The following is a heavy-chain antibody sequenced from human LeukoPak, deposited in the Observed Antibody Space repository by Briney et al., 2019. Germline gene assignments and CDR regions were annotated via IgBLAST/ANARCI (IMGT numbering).Heavy chain of an antibody. Sequence: SETLSLTCAVYGESFSGYYWSWIRQPPGRGLEWIGEINPSGSTNYNPSLKSRVTISVDTSKNQFSLKLSSVTAADTAVYYCARGQSSGYYGYYFDYWGQGTLVTVSS. J-gene: IGHJ4*02. CDR3: ARGQSSGYYGYYFDY. CDR2: INPSGST. D-gene: IGHD3-22*01. CDR1: GESFSGYY. V-gene: IGHV4-34*01.